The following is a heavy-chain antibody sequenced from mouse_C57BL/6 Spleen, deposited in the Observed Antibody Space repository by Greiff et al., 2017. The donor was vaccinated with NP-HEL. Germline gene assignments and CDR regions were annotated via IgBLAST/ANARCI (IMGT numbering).Heavy chain of an antibody. D-gene: IGHD1-1*01. Sequence: QVQLQQSGAELVRPGTSVKVSCKASGYAFTNYLIEWVKQRPGQGLEWIGVINPGSGGTNYNEKFKGKATLTAEKSSSTAYMQLSSLTSEDSAVYFCARDTTVVGNFDYWGQGTTLTVSS. CDR2: INPGSGGT. J-gene: IGHJ2*01. CDR3: ARDTTVVGNFDY. V-gene: IGHV1-54*01. CDR1: GYAFTNYL.